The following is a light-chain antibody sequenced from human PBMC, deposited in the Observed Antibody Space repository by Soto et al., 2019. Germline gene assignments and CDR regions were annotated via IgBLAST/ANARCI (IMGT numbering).Light chain of an antibody. Sequence: DIQMPQSPPSLSASVGDRVTITCRASQGIGNDLGWYQQKAGKAPKRLIYDASFLESGVTSRFSGSGSGTEFTLTISSLQPEDLATYYCLQHNSLLTFGGGTKVDIK. V-gene: IGKV1-17*01. CDR3: LQHNSLLT. CDR1: QGIGND. J-gene: IGKJ4*01. CDR2: DAS.